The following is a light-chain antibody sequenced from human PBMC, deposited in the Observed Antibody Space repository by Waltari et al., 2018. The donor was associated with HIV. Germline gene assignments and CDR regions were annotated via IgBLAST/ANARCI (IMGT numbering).Light chain of an antibody. CDR2: GTT. CDR3: QQYGGSLA. Sequence: EIVLTQSPGTLSLSPGERATLSCRASQTINNDYVAWYQHKPGQAPRLLVYGTTNRATDIPDRFSGSGSGTDFTLTIRRLDPDDVALYYCQQYGGSLAFGGGTRVEI. J-gene: IGKJ4*01. V-gene: IGKV3-20*01. CDR1: QTINNDY.